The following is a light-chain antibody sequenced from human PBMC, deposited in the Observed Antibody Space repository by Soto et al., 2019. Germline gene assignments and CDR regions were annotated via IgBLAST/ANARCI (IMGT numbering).Light chain of an antibody. CDR1: QGIGIY. CDR3: QQYEAYPLT. J-gene: IGKJ4*01. Sequence: DIQMTQSPSSLSASVGDRVTITCRASQGIGIYLAWFQQKAGRAPKSLIYDASSLQSGVPSKFSGSGSGSDFTLTISSLQPEDFATYYCQQYEAYPLTFGGGTRVEIK. CDR2: DAS. V-gene: IGKV1-16*02.